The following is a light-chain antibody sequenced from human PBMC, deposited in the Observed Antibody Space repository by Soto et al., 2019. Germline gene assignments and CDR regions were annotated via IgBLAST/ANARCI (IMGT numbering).Light chain of an antibody. CDR2: DVN. CDR1: SNDIGAYNY. V-gene: IGLV2-11*01. CDR3: CSYAGSSTYV. Sequence: QSVLTQPRSVSGSPGQSVTISCTGTSNDIGAYNYVSWYQQHPGRAPKVMIYDVNKRPSGVPDRFSGSKSANTASLTIFGLQAEDEADYYCCSYAGSSTYVFGTG. J-gene: IGLJ1*01.